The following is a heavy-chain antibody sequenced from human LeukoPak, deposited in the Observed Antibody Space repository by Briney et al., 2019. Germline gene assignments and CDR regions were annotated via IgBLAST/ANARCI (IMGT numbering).Heavy chain of an antibody. V-gene: IGHV6-1*01. CDR3: ARSIAAAGTYYYYGMDV. J-gene: IGHJ6*02. CDR2: TYYRSKWYN. Sequence: SQTLSLTCAISGDSVSSNSAAWNWIRQSPSRGLEWLGRTYYRSKWYNDYAVSVKSRITINPDTSKNQFSLQLNSVTPKDTAVYYCARSIAAAGTYYYYGMDVWGQGTTVTVSS. D-gene: IGHD6-13*01. CDR1: GDSVSSNSAA.